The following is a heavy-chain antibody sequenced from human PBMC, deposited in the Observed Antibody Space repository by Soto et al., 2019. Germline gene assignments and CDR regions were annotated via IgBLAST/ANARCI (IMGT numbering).Heavy chain of an antibody. D-gene: IGHD3-16*01. CDR3: AREGVFVYRKGGFGYYYGMDV. J-gene: IGHJ6*02. CDR1: GYTFTSYD. CDR2: ISAYNGNT. Sequence: QVQLVQSGAEVKKPGASVKVSCKASGYTFTSYDISWVRQAPGQGLEWMGWISAYNGNTNYAQKLQGRVTMTTDTSTSTAEKDLRSLRSDDTDVDYCAREGVFVYRKGGFGYYYGMDVWGQGTTVTVSS. V-gene: IGHV1-18*01.